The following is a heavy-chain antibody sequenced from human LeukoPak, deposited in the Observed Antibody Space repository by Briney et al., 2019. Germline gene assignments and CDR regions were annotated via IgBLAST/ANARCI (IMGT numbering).Heavy chain of an antibody. J-gene: IGHJ4*02. Sequence: ASVRVSCKTSGYTFTSYDLNWVRQATGQGLEWMGWVNPNSGNTGYAQKFQGRVTMTMDPSISTAYMELSSLRSEDTAVYYCARRSDDYDSSAYYHWGQGTLVTVSS. D-gene: IGHD3-22*01. CDR1: GYTFTSYD. CDR2: VNPNSGNT. CDR3: ARRSDDYDSSAYYH. V-gene: IGHV1-8*01.